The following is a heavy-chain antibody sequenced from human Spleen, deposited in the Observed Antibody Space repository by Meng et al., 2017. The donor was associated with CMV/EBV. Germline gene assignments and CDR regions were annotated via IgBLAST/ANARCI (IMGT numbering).Heavy chain of an antibody. Sequence: QVRIQSGGEGLVKATVTLTLPWGVCAGYFSGYYWSWFRQPPGKVLEWSGEINHSGSTNDDQSLKSRVTITVDTSNNQFSLKLSSVTAAETAVYYCARGGLSTMIAYWGQGTLVTVSS. V-gene: IGHV4-34*01. J-gene: IGHJ4*02. D-gene: IGHD3-22*01. CDR3: ARGGLSTMIAY. CDR1: AGYFSGYY. CDR2: INHSGST.